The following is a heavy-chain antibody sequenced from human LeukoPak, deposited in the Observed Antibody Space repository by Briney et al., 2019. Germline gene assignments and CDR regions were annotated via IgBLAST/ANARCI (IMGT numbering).Heavy chain of an antibody. D-gene: IGHD5-12*01. V-gene: IGHV4-59*08. J-gene: IGHJ4*02. CDR3: ARHGGYSGYELAD. CDR2: IYYSGGT. Sequence: SETLSLTCTVSGGSVTSYYCNWVRQPPGRGLEWIGYIYYSGGTNYNPSLESRVTISLDTAKNQFSLKLRSVTAEDTAVYYCARHGGYSGYELADWGQGTLVTVSS. CDR1: GGSVTSYY.